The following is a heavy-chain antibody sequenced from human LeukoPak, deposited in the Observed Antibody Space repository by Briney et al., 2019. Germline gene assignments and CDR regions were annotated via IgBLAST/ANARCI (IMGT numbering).Heavy chain of an antibody. CDR1: GGSISSYY. V-gene: IGHV4-59*01. Sequence: RPSETLSLTCTVSGGSISSYYWSWIRQPPGKGLEWIGYIYYSGSTNYNPSLKSRVTISVDTSKNQFSLKLSSVTAADTAVYYCARGYSSGWYLGMDVWGQGTTVTVSS. CDR3: ARGYSSGWYLGMDV. D-gene: IGHD6-19*01. CDR2: IYYSGST. J-gene: IGHJ6*02.